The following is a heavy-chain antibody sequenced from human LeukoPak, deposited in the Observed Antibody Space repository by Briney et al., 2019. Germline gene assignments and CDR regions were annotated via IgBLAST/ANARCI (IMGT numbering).Heavy chain of an antibody. D-gene: IGHD3-16*01. CDR1: GFTFSSYY. CDR3: ARDRSAYTKGGGELGH. Sequence: GGSLRLSCAASGFTFSSYYMYWVRQAPGKGLEWVSSISTSSSYIYSADSVKGRFTISRDNAKNSLFLQMNNLRAEDTATYYCARDRSAYTKGGGELGHWGQGTLVTVSS. CDR2: ISTSSSYI. J-gene: IGHJ1*01. V-gene: IGHV3-21*06.